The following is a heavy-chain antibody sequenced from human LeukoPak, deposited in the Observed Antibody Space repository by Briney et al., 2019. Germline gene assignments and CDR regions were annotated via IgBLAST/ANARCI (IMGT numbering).Heavy chain of an antibody. J-gene: IGHJ6*02. D-gene: IGHD3-16*01. CDR3: ARGGGLDV. Sequence: PGGSLRLSCAASGFIFSNYAMSWVRQAPGKGLDWVSTISGSGVSTYYVDSVKGRFTISRDNAKNSLYLQMSNLRAEDTAVYFCARGGGLDVWGQGATVTVSS. CDR2: ISGSGVST. CDR1: GFIFSNYA. V-gene: IGHV3-23*01.